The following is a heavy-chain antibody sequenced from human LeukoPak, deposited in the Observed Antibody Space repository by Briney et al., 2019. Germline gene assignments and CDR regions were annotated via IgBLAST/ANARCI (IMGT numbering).Heavy chain of an antibody. V-gene: IGHV3-74*01. CDR2: INSDGSWT. J-gene: IGHJ4*02. Sequence: GGSLRLSCAASGNYWMHWVRQAPGKGLVWVSHINSDGSWTSYADSVKGRFTISKDNAKNTVYLQMNSLRAEDTAVYYCAKVWSGYYQDWGQGTLVTVSS. CDR3: AKVWSGYYQD. CDR1: GNYW. D-gene: IGHD3-3*01.